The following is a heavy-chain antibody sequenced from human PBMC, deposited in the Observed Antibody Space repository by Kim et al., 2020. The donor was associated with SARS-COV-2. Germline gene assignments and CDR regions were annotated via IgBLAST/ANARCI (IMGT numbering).Heavy chain of an antibody. CDR2: MNPNSGNT. CDR1: GYTFTSYD. Sequence: ASVKVSCKASGYTFTSYDINWVRQATGQGLEWMGWMNPNSGNTGYAQKFQGRVTMTRNTSISTAYMELSSLRSEDTAVYYCARATKYLAVTGWFSTSFATNWFDPWGQGTLVTVSS. CDR3: ARATKYLAVTGWFSTSFATNWFDP. D-gene: IGHD6-19*01. V-gene: IGHV1-8*01. J-gene: IGHJ5*02.